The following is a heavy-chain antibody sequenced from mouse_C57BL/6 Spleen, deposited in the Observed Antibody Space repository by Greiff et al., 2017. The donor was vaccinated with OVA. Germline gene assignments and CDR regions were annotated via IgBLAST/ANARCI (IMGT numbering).Heavy chain of an antibody. CDR3: ARWDWDWFAY. J-gene: IGHJ3*01. CDR1: GYAFSSSW. CDR2: IYPGDGDT. Sequence: VQLQQSGPELVKPGASVKISCKASGYAFSSSWMNWVKQRPGKGLEWIGRIYPGDGDTNYNGKFKGKATLTADKSSSTAYMQLSSLTSADSAVYFCARWDWDWFAYWGQGTLVTVSA. V-gene: IGHV1-82*01. D-gene: IGHD4-1*01.